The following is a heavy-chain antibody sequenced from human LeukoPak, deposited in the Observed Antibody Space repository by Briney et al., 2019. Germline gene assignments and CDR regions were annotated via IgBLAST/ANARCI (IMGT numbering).Heavy chain of an antibody. V-gene: IGHV4-61*01. J-gene: IGHJ2*01. CDR2: IYYTGST. CDR3: ARGLPNSSGWYSWYFDL. Sequence: SETLSLTCTVSGGSVSSGRYCWTWIRPPPGQGREWIGYIYYTGSTNYNPSLKSRVTISVDTSKNQFSLKLSSVTAADTAVYYCARGLPNSSGWYSWYFDLWGRGTLVTVSS. CDR1: GGSVSSGRYC. D-gene: IGHD6-19*01.